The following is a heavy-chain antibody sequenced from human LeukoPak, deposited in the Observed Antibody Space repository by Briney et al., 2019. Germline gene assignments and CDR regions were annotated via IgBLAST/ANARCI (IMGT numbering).Heavy chain of an antibody. J-gene: IGHJ4*02. CDR3: AREPIYDSSGYTSPRFDY. CDR1: GGTFSSYA. Sequence: SVKVSCKXSGGTFSSYAISWVRQAPGQGLEWMGRIIPIFGTANYAQKFQGRVTITTDESTSTAYMELSSLRSEDTAVYYCAREPIYDSSGYTSPRFDYWGQGTLVTVPS. CDR2: IIPIFGTA. V-gene: IGHV1-69*05. D-gene: IGHD3-22*01.